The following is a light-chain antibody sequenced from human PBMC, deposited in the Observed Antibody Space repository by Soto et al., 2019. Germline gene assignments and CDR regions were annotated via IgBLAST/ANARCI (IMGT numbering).Light chain of an antibody. CDR2: GAS. CDR1: QTVSSN. Sequence: EIVVTQSPATLSVVPGETATLSCRASQTVSSNLAWYQQKPGQAPRLLTYGASTRATGIPARFSGSGSGTDFTLTISSLEPEDFAVYYCQQRSNWPLTFGGGTKVDIK. CDR3: QQRSNWPLT. V-gene: IGKV3-11*01. J-gene: IGKJ4*01.